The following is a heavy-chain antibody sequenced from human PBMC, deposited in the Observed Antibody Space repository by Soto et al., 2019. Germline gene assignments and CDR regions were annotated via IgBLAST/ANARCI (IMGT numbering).Heavy chain of an antibody. CDR1: GGSITSSSYY. Sequence: SETLSLTCTVSGGSITSSSYYWGWIRQPPGKGLEWIGSIYYSGSTYYNPSLKSRVTISVNTSKNQFSLKLSSVTAADTAVYYCATQEVGGSYVYTFDPWGQGTLVTV. D-gene: IGHD1-26*01. V-gene: IGHV4-39*01. CDR3: ATQEVGGSYVYTFDP. J-gene: IGHJ5*02. CDR2: IYYSGST.